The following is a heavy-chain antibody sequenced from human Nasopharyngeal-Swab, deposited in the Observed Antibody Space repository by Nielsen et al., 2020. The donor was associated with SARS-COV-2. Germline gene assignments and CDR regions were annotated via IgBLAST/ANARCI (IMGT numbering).Heavy chain of an antibody. CDR3: ARIGGDGDYFDY. Sequence: GGSLRLSCAASGFTFSSYDMHWVRQATGKGLEWASAIGTAGDTYYPGSVKGRFTISRENAKNSLYLQMNSLRAGDTAVYYCARIGGDGDYFDYWGQGTLVTVSS. D-gene: IGHD3-10*01. J-gene: IGHJ4*02. CDR1: GFTFSSYD. CDR2: IGTAGDT. V-gene: IGHV3-13*01.